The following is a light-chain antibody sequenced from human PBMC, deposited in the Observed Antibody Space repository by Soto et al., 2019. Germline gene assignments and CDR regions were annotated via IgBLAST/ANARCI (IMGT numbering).Light chain of an antibody. Sequence: DIQMTQSPSSLSASVGDRVTITCRASQSISSYLNWYQQTKGKAPKILIYAASSLQSGVPSRFSGSGSGTDFTLPISSLQPEDFETYYCQQSYSNPQTFGQGTKVDIK. V-gene: IGKV1-39*01. CDR3: QQSYSNPQT. CDR2: AAS. CDR1: QSISSY. J-gene: IGKJ1*01.